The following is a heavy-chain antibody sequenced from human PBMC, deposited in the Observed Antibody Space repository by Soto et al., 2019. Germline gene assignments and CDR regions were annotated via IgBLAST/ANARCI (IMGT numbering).Heavy chain of an antibody. CDR1: GASLGGFH. J-gene: IGHJ4*02. CDR2: LIHGGST. Sequence: SETLSLTCAIYGASLGGFHWTWLRQAPGKGLEWIGELIHGGSTNYNPSLKGRVSFSLDTSKNQFSLHLMSVTAADTAVYYCARVKLAGRGGFDYWGLGTLVTVSS. V-gene: IGHV4-34*12. CDR3: ARVKLAGRGGFDY. D-gene: IGHD2-15*01.